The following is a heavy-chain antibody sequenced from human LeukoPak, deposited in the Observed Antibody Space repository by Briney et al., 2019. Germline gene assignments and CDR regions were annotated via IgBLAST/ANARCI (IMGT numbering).Heavy chain of an antibody. CDR1: GGSISRNNW. D-gene: IGHD5-12*01. V-gene: IGHV4-4*02. CDR3: ARLDSGLDY. J-gene: IGHJ4*02. CDR2: IYRSGSA. Sequence: SETLSLTCTVSGGSISRNNWWSWVRQPPGKGLEWIAEIYRSGSANYNPSLESRVTISVDKSKNQFSLKLNSVTAADTAVYYCARLDSGLDYWGQGTLVTVSS.